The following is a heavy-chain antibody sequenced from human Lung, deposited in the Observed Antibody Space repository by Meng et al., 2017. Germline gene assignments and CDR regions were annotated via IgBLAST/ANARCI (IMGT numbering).Heavy chain of an antibody. CDR2: INHSGST. CDR3: ARGPTTMAHDFDY. V-gene: IGHV4-34*01. D-gene: IGHD4-11*01. J-gene: IGHJ4*02. CDR1: GGSFSDYY. Sequence: QVELQQWGAGLLKPSENLSLTCVVSGGSFSDYYWSWIRQPPGKGLEWIGEINHSGSTNYNPSLESRATISVDTSQNNLPLKLSSVTAADSAVYYCARGPTTMAHDFDYWGQGTLVTVSS.